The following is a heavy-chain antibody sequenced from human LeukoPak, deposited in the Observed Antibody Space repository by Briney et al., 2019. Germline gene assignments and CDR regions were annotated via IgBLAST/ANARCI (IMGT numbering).Heavy chain of an antibody. Sequence: ASVKVSCKASGYTFTSYYMHWVRQAPGQGLEWMGIINPSGGSTSYAQKFQGRVTMTRDTSTSTVYMELSSLRSEDTAVYYCARGDGYFYGSGTPLRWFDPWGQGTLVTVSS. V-gene: IGHV1-46*01. J-gene: IGHJ5*02. CDR2: INPSGGST. CDR1: GYTFTSYY. D-gene: IGHD3-10*01. CDR3: ARGDGYFYGSGTPLRWFDP.